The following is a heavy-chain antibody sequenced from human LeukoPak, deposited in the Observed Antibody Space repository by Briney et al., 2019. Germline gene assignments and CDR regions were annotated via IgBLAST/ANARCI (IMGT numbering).Heavy chain of an antibody. CDR3: ARERSGGSVRFPGWFDP. D-gene: IGHD2-15*01. V-gene: IGHV1-69*05. J-gene: IGHJ5*02. Sequence: GASVKVSCKASGGTFSSYAISWVRQAPGQGLEWMGGIIPIFGTASYAQKFQGRVTITTDESTSTAYMELSSLRSEDTAVYYCARERSGGSVRFPGWFDPWGQGTLVTVSS. CDR2: IIPIFGTA. CDR1: GGTFSSYA.